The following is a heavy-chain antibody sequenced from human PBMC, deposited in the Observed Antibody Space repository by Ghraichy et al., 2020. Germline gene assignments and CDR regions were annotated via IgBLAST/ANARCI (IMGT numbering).Heavy chain of an antibody. D-gene: IGHD2-21*02. CDR2: IYYSGTS. V-gene: IGHV4-39*01. CDR1: GGSFSRLDSY. J-gene: IGHJ4*02. Sequence: SETLSLTCTVTGGSFSRLDSYWGWIRQPPGKGLAWIAHIYYSGTSYYNPALRSRVSISVDTSKKQFSLRLSSVTAADTATYYCARRFCDGGACYNGYYFDFWGQGTLVTVSP. CDR3: ARRFCDGGACYNGYYFDF.